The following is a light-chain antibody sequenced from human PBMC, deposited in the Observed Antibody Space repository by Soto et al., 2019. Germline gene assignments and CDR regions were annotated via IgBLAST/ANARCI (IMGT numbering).Light chain of an antibody. CDR1: QTISTY. V-gene: IGKV1-39*01. Sequence: DIQMTQSPSSLSASVGDRVTITCRASQTISTYLNWYQQKPGKAPKLLIFDASSLQSGVPSRFSGSGSGTDFTLTITRLQPEDSATYYCQQSYSTPLPFGGGTKVQI. CDR3: QQSYSTPLP. J-gene: IGKJ4*01. CDR2: DAS.